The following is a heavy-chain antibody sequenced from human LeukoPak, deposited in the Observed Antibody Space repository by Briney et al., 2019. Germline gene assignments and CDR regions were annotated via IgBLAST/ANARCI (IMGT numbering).Heavy chain of an antibody. CDR1: GFTFSSYA. CDR3: ARVRNYSTYYYYYYYMDV. V-gene: IGHV3-23*01. D-gene: IGHD5-24*01. J-gene: IGHJ6*03. Sequence: PGGSLRLSCAASGFTFSSYAMSWVRQAPGKGLEWVSAISGSGGSTYYADSVKGRFTISRDNSKNTLYLQMNSLRAEDTAVYHCARVRNYSTYYYYYYYMDVWGKGTTVTVSS. CDR2: ISGSGGST.